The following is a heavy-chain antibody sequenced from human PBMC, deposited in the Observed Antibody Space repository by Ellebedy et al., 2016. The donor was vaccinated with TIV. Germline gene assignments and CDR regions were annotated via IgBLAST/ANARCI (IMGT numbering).Heavy chain of an antibody. D-gene: IGHD6-13*01. CDR2: MFNSGRT. CDR1: NGSIGSYF. J-gene: IGHJ4*02. V-gene: IGHV4-59*01. Sequence: SETLSLTCSVSNGSIGSYFWSWIRQPPGKGLEFIGYMFNSGRTSYNPPLKSRVTMSIDTSKNQFSLTLTSVTAADTAVYYCARGFIPGTVYYLDYWGQGTLVTVSS. CDR3: ARGFIPGTVYYLDY.